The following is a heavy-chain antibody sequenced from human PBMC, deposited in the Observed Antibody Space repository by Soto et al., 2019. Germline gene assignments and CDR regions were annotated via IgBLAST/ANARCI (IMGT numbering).Heavy chain of an antibody. J-gene: IGHJ6*02. D-gene: IGHD6-19*01. Sequence: VKVSCKVSGYTLIELSMHWVRQAPGKGLEWMARFDPESGEAIYAQKFQGRVTMTEDTSTDTAYMELSSLRSEDTAVYYCATDHQWLGDYYYGMDVWGQGTTVTVSS. V-gene: IGHV1-24*01. CDR3: ATDHQWLGDYYYGMDV. CDR2: FDPESGEA. CDR1: GYTLIELS.